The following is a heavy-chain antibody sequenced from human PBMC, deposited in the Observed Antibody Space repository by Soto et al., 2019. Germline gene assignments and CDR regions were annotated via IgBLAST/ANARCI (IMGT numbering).Heavy chain of an antibody. CDR3: ARDRYYYDSSGYFAPDYYYYGMDV. CDR1: GGTFSSYA. Sequence: SVKVSCKASGGTFSSYAISWVRQAPGQGLEWMGGIIPIFGTANYAQKFQGRVTITADESTSTAYMELSSLRSEDTAVYYCARDRYYYDSSGYFAPDYYYYGMDVWGQGTTVTVSS. J-gene: IGHJ6*02. D-gene: IGHD3-22*01. CDR2: IIPIFGTA. V-gene: IGHV1-69*13.